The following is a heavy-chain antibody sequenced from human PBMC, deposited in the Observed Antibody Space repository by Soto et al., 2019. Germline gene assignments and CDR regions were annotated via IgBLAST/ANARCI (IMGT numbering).Heavy chain of an antibody. CDR1: GFTFSTYW. CDR2: INSGGST. CDR3: ARVDYEARQRDAFDI. J-gene: IGHJ3*02. Sequence: SGGSLRLSCGASGFTFSTYWMHWVRQAAGKGLVWVSRINSGGSTSYAQKFQGRVTMTRDTSTSTVYMELSSLRSEDTAVYYCARVDYEARQRDAFDIWGQGTMVTVSS. V-gene: IGHV3-74*01. D-gene: IGHD3-22*01.